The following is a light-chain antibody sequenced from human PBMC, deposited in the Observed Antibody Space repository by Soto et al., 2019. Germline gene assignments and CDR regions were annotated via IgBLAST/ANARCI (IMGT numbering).Light chain of an antibody. CDR2: GPS. J-gene: IGKJ1*01. CDR3: QQYDSTPPT. Sequence: EIVLTQSPGTLSLSPGERATLSCRASQSVNSNSLAWYQRKPGQATRPLIYGPSNRATDIPYRFSASGSGTDFTLTITRLEAEDFAVYYCQQYDSTPPTFGHGTKVEVK. V-gene: IGKV3-20*01. CDR1: QSVNSNS.